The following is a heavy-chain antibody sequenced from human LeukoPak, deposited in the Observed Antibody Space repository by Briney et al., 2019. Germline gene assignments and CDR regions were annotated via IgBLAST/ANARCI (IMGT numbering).Heavy chain of an antibody. Sequence: ASVKVSCKASGGTFSSYAISWVRQAPGQGLEWMGGIIPIFGTANYAQKFQGRVTITADESTSTAYMELSSLRSDDTAAYYCARDDAGQWLVRRLGYDAFDIWGQGTMVTVSS. D-gene: IGHD6-19*01. J-gene: IGHJ3*02. CDR2: IIPIFGTA. V-gene: IGHV1-69*13. CDR1: GGTFSSYA. CDR3: ARDDAGQWLVRRLGYDAFDI.